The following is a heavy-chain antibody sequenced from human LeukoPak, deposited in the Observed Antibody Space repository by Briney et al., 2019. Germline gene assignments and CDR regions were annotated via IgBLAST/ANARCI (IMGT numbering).Heavy chain of an antibody. J-gene: IGHJ6*02. V-gene: IGHV4-4*07. CDR2: IYTSGST. Sequence: PSETLSLTCTVSGGSISSYYWSWIRQPAGKGLEWIGRIYTSGSTNYNPSLKSRVTISVDTSKNQFSLKLSSVTAADTAVYYCARGNSSGWYSYYYYGMDVWGQGTTVTVSS. CDR3: ARGNSSGWYSYYYYGMDV. D-gene: IGHD6-19*01. CDR1: GGSISSYY.